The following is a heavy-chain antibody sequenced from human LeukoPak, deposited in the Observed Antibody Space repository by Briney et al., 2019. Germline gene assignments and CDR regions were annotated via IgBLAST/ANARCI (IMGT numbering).Heavy chain of an antibody. CDR3: AKDLHFGDGRWEFDL. D-gene: IGHD4-17*01. CDR2: INSGADST. CDR1: GFPFRGYA. J-gene: IGHJ5*02. V-gene: IGHV3-23*01. Sequence: GGSLRLSCAGSGFPFRGYAMAWVRQTPGKGLEWLSGINSGADSTLYAESVKGRFSISRDNSRNILFLQMNSLRADDTAMYFCAKDLHFGDGRWEFDLWGQGTLVTVS.